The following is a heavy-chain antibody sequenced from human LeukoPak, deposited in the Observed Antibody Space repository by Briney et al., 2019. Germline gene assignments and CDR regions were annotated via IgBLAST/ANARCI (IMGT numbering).Heavy chain of an antibody. J-gene: IGHJ4*02. CDR2: ISGSGGST. CDR3: AKDLASRYCSGGSCYSPIDY. V-gene: IGHV3-23*01. CDR1: GFTFSSYA. D-gene: IGHD2-15*01. Sequence: GGSLRLSCAASGFTFSSYAMSWVRQAPGKGLEWVSAISGSGGSTYYADSVKGRFTISRDNSKNTLYLQMNSLRAEDTAVYYCAKDLASRYCSGGSCYSPIDYWGQGTLVTVSS.